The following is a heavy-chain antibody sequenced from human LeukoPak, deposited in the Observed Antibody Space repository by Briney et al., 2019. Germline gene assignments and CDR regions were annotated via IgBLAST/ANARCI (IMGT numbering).Heavy chain of an antibody. D-gene: IGHD6-25*01. CDR3: GLSGNYYYYYMDV. V-gene: IGHV1-69*13. CDR2: IIPIFGIP. CDR1: GGTFRTFA. Sequence: ASVKVSCKASGGTFRTFAISWVRQAPGQGLEWMGGIIPIFGIPDSAQKFQGRLTITADESTTTAYMELSSLRSDDTAIYYCGLSGNYYYYYMDVWGKGTTGTISS. J-gene: IGHJ6*03.